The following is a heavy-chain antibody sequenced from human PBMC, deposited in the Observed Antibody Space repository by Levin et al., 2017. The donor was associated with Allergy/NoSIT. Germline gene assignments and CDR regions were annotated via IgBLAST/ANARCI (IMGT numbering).Heavy chain of an antibody. D-gene: IGHD2-15*01. V-gene: IGHV1-18*01. Sequence: ASVKVSCKASGYTFTSYGISWVRQAPGQGLEWMGWISAYNGNTNYAQKLQGRVTMTTDTSTSTAYMELRSLRSDDTAVYYCGRDSPRWSGGSIGYWGQGTLVTVSS. J-gene: IGHJ4*02. CDR2: ISAYNGNT. CDR3: GRDSPRWSGGSIGY. CDR1: GYTFTSYG.